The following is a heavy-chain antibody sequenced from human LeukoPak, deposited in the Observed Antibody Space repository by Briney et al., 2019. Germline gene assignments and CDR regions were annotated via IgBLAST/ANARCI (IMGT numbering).Heavy chain of an antibody. CDR3: ARDHRFGELFYFDY. CDR2: IIPILGIA. D-gene: IGHD3-10*01. Sequence: SVKVSCKASGGTFSSYAISWVRQAPGQGLEWMGRIIPILGIANYAQKFQGRVTITADKSTSTAYMELSSLRSEDTAVYYCARDHRFGELFYFDYWGQGTLVTVSS. V-gene: IGHV1-69*04. J-gene: IGHJ4*02. CDR1: GGTFSSYA.